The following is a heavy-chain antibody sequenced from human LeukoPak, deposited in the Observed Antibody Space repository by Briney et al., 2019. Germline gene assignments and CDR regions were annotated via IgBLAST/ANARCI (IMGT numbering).Heavy chain of an antibody. CDR3: ARSYYDYVWGSYYYYYYMDV. Sequence: SETLSLTCTVSGVSISSSNSYWGWIRQPPGKGLEWIGSIYYSGNTYYNASLKSQVSISIDTSKNRFSLKLTSVTAADTAVYYCARSYYDYVWGSYYYYYYMDVWGKGTTVTVSS. D-gene: IGHD3-16*01. J-gene: IGHJ6*03. CDR2: IYYSGNT. V-gene: IGHV4-39*01. CDR1: GVSISSSNSY.